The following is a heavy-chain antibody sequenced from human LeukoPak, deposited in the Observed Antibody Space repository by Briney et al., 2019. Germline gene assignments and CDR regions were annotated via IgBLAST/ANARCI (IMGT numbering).Heavy chain of an antibody. CDR1: GFTFSNYS. CDR3: AKNAFDILADYFDY. CDR2: ISSSNGFK. D-gene: IGHD3-9*01. J-gene: IGHJ4*02. V-gene: IGHV3-21*04. Sequence: GGSLRLSCATSGFTFSNYSLNWVRQAPGKGLEWVSSISSSNGFKHYADSVKGRFTISRDNSKDTLYLQMSDLRAEDTAKYYCAKNAFDILADYFDYWGQGTLVTVSS.